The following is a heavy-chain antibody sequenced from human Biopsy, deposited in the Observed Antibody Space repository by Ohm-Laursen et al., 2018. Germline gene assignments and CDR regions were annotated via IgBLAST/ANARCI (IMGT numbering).Heavy chain of an antibody. CDR2: IVPILGHL. J-gene: IGHJ4*02. CDR1: GGPSSNYA. Sequence: SVKISCKASGGPSSNYAFSWVRQAPGQGLEWVGRIVPILGHLNYAQRFQGRVSITADKSTTYVYMELSRLTSGDTAVYYCAADADGYYTEFDYWGPGTLVTVSS. D-gene: IGHD3-3*01. V-gene: IGHV1-69*04. CDR3: AADADGYYTEFDY.